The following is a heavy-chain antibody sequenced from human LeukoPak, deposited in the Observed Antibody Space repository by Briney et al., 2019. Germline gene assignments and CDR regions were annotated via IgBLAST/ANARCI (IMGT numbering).Heavy chain of an antibody. CDR2: INPNSGGT. CDR3: VRESITMVRGPYFDY. J-gene: IGHJ4*02. D-gene: IGHD3-10*01. Sequence: RASVKVSCKASGYTFTSYGISWARQAPGQGLEWMGWINPNSGGTNYAQKFQGRVTMTRDTSISTAYMELSRLRSDDTAVYYCVRESITMVRGPYFDYWGQGTLVTVSS. V-gene: IGHV1-2*02. CDR1: GYTFTSYG.